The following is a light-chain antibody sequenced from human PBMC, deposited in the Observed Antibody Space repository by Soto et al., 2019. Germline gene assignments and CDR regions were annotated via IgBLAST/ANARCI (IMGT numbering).Light chain of an antibody. CDR3: AAWDDSLDRYV. CDR2: ANN. CDR1: SSNIGSIY. Sequence: QPVLTQAPSASGTPGQRVTISCSGSSSNIGSIYVSWYRQLPGTAPKVLIYANNQRPSGVPDRFSGSKSATSASLAISGLQSEDEADYFCAAWDDSLDRYVFATGTKLTVL. V-gene: IGLV1-44*01. J-gene: IGLJ1*01.